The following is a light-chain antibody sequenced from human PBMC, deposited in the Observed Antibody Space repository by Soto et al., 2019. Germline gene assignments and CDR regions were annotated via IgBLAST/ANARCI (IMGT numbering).Light chain of an antibody. Sequence: QPVLTQPASVSGSPGQSITISCTETSSDVGGYNYVSWYQQHPGKAPKFMIYDVSNRPSGVSNRFSGSKSGNTASLTISGLQAEDEADYYCCSYTTSNTRQIVFGTGTKLTVL. J-gene: IGLJ1*01. V-gene: IGLV2-14*01. CDR2: DVS. CDR3: CSYTTSNTRQIV. CDR1: SSDVGGYNY.